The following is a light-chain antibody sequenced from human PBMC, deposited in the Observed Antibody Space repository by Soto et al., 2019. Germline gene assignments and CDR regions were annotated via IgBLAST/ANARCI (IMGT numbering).Light chain of an antibody. Sequence: DIQMTQSPSTLSASVGDRVTITCRASQSIVRWLAWYQQKPGKAPKLLIYDASSLESGVPSRFSGSGSEAEFTLTISSLQPDDFATYYCQEYNSYLFTFGQGTKLEI. J-gene: IGKJ2*01. CDR1: QSIVRW. CDR2: DAS. CDR3: QEYNSYLFT. V-gene: IGKV1-5*01.